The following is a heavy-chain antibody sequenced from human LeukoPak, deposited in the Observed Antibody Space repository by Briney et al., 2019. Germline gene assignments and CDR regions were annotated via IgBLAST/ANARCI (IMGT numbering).Heavy chain of an antibody. V-gene: IGHV4-30-4*01. CDR2: IYYSGST. Sequence: PSETLSLTCTVSGGSISSGDYYWSWIRQPPGRGLEWIGYIYYSGSTYYNPSLKSRVTISVDTSKNQFSLKLSSVTAADTAVYYCARDSEEDGYNPYFDYWGQGTLVTVSS. D-gene: IGHD5-24*01. J-gene: IGHJ4*02. CDR1: GGSISSGDYY. CDR3: ARDSEEDGYNPYFDY.